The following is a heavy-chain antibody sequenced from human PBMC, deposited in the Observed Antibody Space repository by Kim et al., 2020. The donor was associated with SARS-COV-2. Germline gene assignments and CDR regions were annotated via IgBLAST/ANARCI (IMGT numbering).Heavy chain of an antibody. CDR3: AGRSTLRGGFDP. D-gene: IGHD2-15*01. V-gene: IGHV5-51*01. CDR2: T. Sequence: TRYSPSFRGQVTISADKSISTVYLQWSSLEASDTAVYYCAGRSTLRGGFDPWGQGTLVTVSS. J-gene: IGHJ5*02.